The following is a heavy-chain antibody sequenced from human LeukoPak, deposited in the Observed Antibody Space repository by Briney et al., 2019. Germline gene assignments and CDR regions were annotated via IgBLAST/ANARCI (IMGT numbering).Heavy chain of an antibody. Sequence: SETLSLTCTVSGGSISSYYWSWIRQPPGKGLEWIGYIYYSGSTNYNPSLKSRVTISVDTSKNQFSLKLSSVTAADTAVYYCAREAAVAGVDAFDIWGQGTMVTVSS. CDR3: AREAAVAGVDAFDI. J-gene: IGHJ3*02. V-gene: IGHV4-59*01. D-gene: IGHD6-19*01. CDR1: GGSISSYY. CDR2: IYYSGST.